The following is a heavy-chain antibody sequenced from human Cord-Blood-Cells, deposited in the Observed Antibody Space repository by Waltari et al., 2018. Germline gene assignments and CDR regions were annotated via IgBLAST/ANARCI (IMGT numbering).Heavy chain of an antibody. J-gene: IGHJ4*02. CDR3: ASGITMVRGVLDY. CDR1: GFTVSSNY. V-gene: IGHV3-53*01. D-gene: IGHD3-10*01. Sequence: EVQLVESGGGLIQPGGSLRLSCAASGFTVSSNYMSWVRQAPGKGLEWVLVINIGGSTYYADSVKGRFTISRDNSKNTLYLQMNSLRAEDTAVYYCASGITMVRGVLDYWGQGTLVTVSS. CDR2: INIGGST.